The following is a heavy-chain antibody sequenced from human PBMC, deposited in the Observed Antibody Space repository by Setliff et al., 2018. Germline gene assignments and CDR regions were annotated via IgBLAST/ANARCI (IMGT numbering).Heavy chain of an antibody. CDR3: ARYGGGHFWFFGL. V-gene: IGHV4-34*01. D-gene: IGHD2-15*01. CDR2: IDHSGRT. CDR1: GGSLSGYY. J-gene: IGHJ2*01. Sequence: KASETLSLTCAVYGGSLSGYYWTRIRQPPGKGLEWIGEIDHSGRTNYNPSLRSRVTISLDTSKQQFSLNLISVTAADTAVYYCARYGGGHFWFFGLWGRGTLVTVSS.